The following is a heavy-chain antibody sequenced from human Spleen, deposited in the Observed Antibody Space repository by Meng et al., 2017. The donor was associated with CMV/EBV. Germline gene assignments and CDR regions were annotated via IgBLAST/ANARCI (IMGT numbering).Heavy chain of an antibody. Sequence: SETLSLTCTVSGASISDSAYYWGWIRQPPGEGLEWIGSVYYRGSTYSNPSLKSRVTMSIDTSKNQFSLKLSSVTAADTAVYYCARASGTHSYTTLYGMDVWGQGTTVTVSS. CDR3: ARASGTHSYTTLYGMDV. V-gene: IGHV4-39*07. CDR2: VYYRGST. J-gene: IGHJ6*02. CDR1: GASISDSAYY. D-gene: IGHD5-18*01.